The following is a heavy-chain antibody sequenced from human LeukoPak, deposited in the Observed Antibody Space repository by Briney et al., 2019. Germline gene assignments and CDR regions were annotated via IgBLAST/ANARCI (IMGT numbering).Heavy chain of an antibody. CDR1: GFAFSNYG. V-gene: IGHV3-48*01. J-gene: IGHJ4*02. CDR3: AKIRGGYSSGWYVELDYFDY. Sequence: PGGFLRLSCTASGFAFSNYGMFWVRQAPGKGLEWVSYISSSGSTIYYADSVKGRFTISRDNAKNSLYLQMNSLRAEDTAVYYCAKIRGGYSSGWYVELDYFDYWGQGTLVTVSS. D-gene: IGHD6-19*01. CDR2: ISSSGSTI.